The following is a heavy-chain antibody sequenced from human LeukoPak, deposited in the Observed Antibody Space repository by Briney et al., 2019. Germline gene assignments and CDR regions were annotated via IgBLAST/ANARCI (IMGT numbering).Heavy chain of an antibody. Sequence: ISWNSGSIGYADSVKGRFTISRDNAKNSLYLQMNSLRAEDTALYYCAKVFGTDYNNDAFDIWGQGTMVTVSS. V-gene: IGHV3-9*01. J-gene: IGHJ3*02. CDR2: ISWNSGSI. D-gene: IGHD1-14*01. CDR3: AKVFGTDYNNDAFDI.